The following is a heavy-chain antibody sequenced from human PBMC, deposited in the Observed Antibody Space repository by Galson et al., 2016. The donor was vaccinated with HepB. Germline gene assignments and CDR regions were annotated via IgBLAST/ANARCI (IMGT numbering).Heavy chain of an antibody. V-gene: IGHV3-74*01. CDR3: ARDQLYSEVGWFDP. D-gene: IGHD5-12*01. CDR1: GFTFSRYW. J-gene: IGHJ5*02. CDR2: INSDGSFT. Sequence: SLRLSCAASGFTFSRYWMHWVRQVPGKGLVWVSRINSDGSFTRYADSVKGRFTISRDSAKNTLYLQMNSLRAEDTAVYFCARDQLYSEVGWFDPWGQGTLVTVSS.